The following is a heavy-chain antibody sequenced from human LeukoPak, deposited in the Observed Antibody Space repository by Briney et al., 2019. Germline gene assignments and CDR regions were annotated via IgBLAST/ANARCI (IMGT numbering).Heavy chain of an antibody. D-gene: IGHD3-9*01. CDR2: IYTSGST. CDR3: ARVSILTGYYYFDY. V-gene: IGHV4-61*02. Sequence: PSETLSLTCTASGGSISSGSYYWSWIRQPAGKGLEWIGRIYTSGSTNYNPSLRSRVTISVDTSKNQFSLKLSSVTAADTAVYYCARVSILTGYYYFDYWGQGTLVTVSS. CDR1: GGSISSGSYY. J-gene: IGHJ4*02.